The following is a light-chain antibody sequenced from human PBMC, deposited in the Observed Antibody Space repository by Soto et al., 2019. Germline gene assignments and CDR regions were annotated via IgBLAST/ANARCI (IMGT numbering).Light chain of an antibody. CDR3: QQRTSWPRT. J-gene: IGKJ1*01. CDR2: DAS. V-gene: IGKV3-11*01. CDR1: QSVSSY. Sequence: EIVLTRSPATLSLSPGERATLSCRASQSVSSYLAWYQQKPGQAPRLLIYDASNRATGIPARFSGSGSGTDFTLTISSLEPEDFAVYYCQQRTSWPRTFGQGTKVDIK.